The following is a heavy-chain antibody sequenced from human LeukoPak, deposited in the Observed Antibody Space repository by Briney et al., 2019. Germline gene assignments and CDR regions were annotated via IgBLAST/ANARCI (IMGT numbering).Heavy chain of an antibody. CDR3: ARGEVGARAFDI. D-gene: IGHD1-26*01. CDR2: IIPILGIA. J-gene: IGHJ3*02. V-gene: IGHV1-69*04. Sequence: SVKVSCKASGGTFSSYAISWVRQVPGQGLEWMGRIIPILGIANYAQKFQGRVTITADKSTSTAYMELRSLRSDDTAVYYCARGEVGARAFDIWGQGTMVTVSS. CDR1: GGTFSSYA.